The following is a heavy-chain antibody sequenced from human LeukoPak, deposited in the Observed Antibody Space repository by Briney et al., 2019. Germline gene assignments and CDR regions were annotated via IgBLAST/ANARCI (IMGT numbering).Heavy chain of an antibody. D-gene: IGHD6-13*01. J-gene: IGHJ4*02. CDR2: INTDGTST. CDR3: ARVLIAATGRDY. V-gene: IGHV3-74*01. CDR1: GFTFSSHW. Sequence: GGSLRLSCAASGFTFSSHWMHWVRQAPGKGLVWVSRINTDGTSTSYADSVKGRFTISGDNAKSTLYLQMNSLRAEDTAVYYCARVLIAATGRDYWGQGTLVTVSS.